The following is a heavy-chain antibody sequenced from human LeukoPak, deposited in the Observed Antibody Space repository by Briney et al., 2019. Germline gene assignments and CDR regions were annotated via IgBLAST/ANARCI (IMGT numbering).Heavy chain of an antibody. Sequence: QSSETLSLTCTVSGGSISSYYWSWIRQPPGKGLEWIGYIYYSGSTNYNPSLKSRVTISVDTSKNQFSLKLSSVTAADTAVYYCGGSRDGYIDYWGQGTLVTVSS. D-gene: IGHD5-24*01. V-gene: IGHV4-59*01. J-gene: IGHJ4*02. CDR3: GGSRDGYIDY. CDR1: GGSISSYY. CDR2: IYYSGST.